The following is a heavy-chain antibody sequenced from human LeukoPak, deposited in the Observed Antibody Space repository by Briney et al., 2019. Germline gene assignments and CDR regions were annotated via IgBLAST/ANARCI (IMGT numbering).Heavy chain of an antibody. CDR3: ARDRTGDLGYGMDV. Sequence: GGSLRLSCAASGFTFSSYDMHWVRQAPGKGLEWVSAIGTAGDTYYPGSVKGRFTISRENAKNSLYLQMNSLRAGDTAVYYCARDRTGDLGYGMDVWGQGTTVTVSS. CDR1: GFTFSSYD. CDR2: IGTAGDT. J-gene: IGHJ6*02. D-gene: IGHD7-27*01. V-gene: IGHV3-13*01.